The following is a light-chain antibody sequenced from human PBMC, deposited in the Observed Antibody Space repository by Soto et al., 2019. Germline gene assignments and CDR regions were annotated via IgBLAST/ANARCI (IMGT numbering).Light chain of an antibody. CDR1: SSDVGGYNY. V-gene: IGLV2-14*01. Sequence: QSVLTQPASVSESPGQSITISCTGTSSDVGGYNYVSWYQQHPGKAPKVMIYEVSNRPSGVSNRFSGSKSGNAASLTISGLQAEDEADYYSSSYRGIGTLVFGTGTKVTVL. CDR2: EVS. CDR3: SSYRGIGTLV. J-gene: IGLJ1*01.